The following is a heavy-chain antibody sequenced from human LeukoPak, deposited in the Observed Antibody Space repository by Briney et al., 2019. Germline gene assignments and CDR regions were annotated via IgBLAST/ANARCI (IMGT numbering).Heavy chain of an antibody. V-gene: IGHV1-2*02. J-gene: IGHJ4*02. CDR3: ARVRYRLAETYIDY. D-gene: IGHD3-16*01. Sequence: GASLKVSCKASGYTFTSYGISWVRQAPGQGLEWMGWINPNSGDTNYAQKFQGRVTMTRDTSISTAYMELSRLRSDDTAVYYCARVRYRLAETYIDYGGQGTLVTVSS. CDR2: INPNSGDT. CDR1: GYTFTSYG.